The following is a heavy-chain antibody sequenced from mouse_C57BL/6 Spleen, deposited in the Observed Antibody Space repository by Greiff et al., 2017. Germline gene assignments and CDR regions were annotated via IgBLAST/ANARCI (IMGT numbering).Heavy chain of an antibody. D-gene: IGHD2-5*01. V-gene: IGHV1-52*01. Sequence: QVQLQQPGAELVRPGSSVKLSCKASGYTFTSYWMHWVKQRPIQGLEWIGNIDPSDSETHYNQKFKDKATLTVDKSSSTAYMQLSSLTSEDSAVYYCAIYSNYVYAMDYWGQGTSVTVSS. J-gene: IGHJ4*01. CDR2: IDPSDSET. CDR1: GYTFTSYW. CDR3: AIYSNYVYAMDY.